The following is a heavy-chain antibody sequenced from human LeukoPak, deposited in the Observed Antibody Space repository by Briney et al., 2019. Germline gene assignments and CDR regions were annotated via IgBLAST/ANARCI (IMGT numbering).Heavy chain of an antibody. Sequence: SETLSLTCAVYGGSFSGYYWSWIRQPPWKGLEWIGEINHSGSTNYNPSLKSRVTISVDTSKNQFSLKLSSVTAADTAVYYCARGPSIAARPRYYYYMDVWGKGTTVTVSS. V-gene: IGHV4-34*01. CDR1: GGSFSGYY. D-gene: IGHD6-6*01. CDR2: INHSGST. J-gene: IGHJ6*03. CDR3: ARGPSIAARPRYYYYMDV.